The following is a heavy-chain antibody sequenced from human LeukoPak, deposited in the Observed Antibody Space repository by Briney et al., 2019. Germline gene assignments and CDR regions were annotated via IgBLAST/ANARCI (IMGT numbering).Heavy chain of an antibody. Sequence: SETLSLTCTVSGGSISSGAYSWSWIRQHPGKGLEWIGYIYHSGNTYYNPSLKSRVTMSEDTSKNQFALKLDSVTAADTAVYYCARVSARRPRKTATTVQAAFDVWGQGTLVAVSS. V-gene: IGHV4-31*03. D-gene: IGHD4-17*01. CDR3: ARVSARRPRKTATTVQAAFDV. CDR1: GGSISSGAYS. CDR2: IYHSGNT. J-gene: IGHJ3*01.